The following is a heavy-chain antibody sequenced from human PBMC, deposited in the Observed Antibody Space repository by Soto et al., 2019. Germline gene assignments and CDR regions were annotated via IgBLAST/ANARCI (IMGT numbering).Heavy chain of an antibody. V-gene: IGHV3-30-3*01. CDR2: ISSDGSSK. Sequence: GGSLRLSCAASGFRFSSYALHWVRQAPGKGLEWVAVISSDGSSKTYADSVKGRFTISRDNSKNTLFLQMNSLRAEDTAVYYCARDQVNYDILTGHYPRWFDPWGQGTLVTVSS. CDR1: GFRFSSYA. CDR3: ARDQVNYDILTGHYPRWFDP. J-gene: IGHJ5*02. D-gene: IGHD3-9*01.